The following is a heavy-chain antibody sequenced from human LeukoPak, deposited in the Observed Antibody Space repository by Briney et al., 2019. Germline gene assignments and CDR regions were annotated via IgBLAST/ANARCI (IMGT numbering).Heavy chain of an antibody. CDR3: AKESDGMDV. V-gene: IGHV3-7*03. Sequence: PGGSLRLSCAASGFTFSNYWMSWVRQAPGKGLEWVANIRQDGSEQYYVDSVKGRFTISRDNAKNSLYLQMNSLRAEDTALYYCAKESDGMDVWGQGTTVTVSS. J-gene: IGHJ6*02. CDR1: GFTFSNYW. CDR2: IRQDGSEQ.